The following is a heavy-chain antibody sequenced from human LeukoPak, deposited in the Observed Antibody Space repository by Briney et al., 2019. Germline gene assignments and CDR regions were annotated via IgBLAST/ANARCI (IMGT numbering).Heavy chain of an antibody. Sequence: SETLSLTCAVYGGSFSGYYWSWIRQPPGKGLEWIGEINHSGSTNYNPSLKSRVTISVDTSKNQFSLKLSSVTAADTAVYYCARVGLMTIDPWGQGTLVTVSS. D-gene: IGHD3-9*01. CDR2: INHSGST. CDR1: GGSFSGYY. CDR3: ARVGLMTIDP. J-gene: IGHJ5*02. V-gene: IGHV4-34*01.